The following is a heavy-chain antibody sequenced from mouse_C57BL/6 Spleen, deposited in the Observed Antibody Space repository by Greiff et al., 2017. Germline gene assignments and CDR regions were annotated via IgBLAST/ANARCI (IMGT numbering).Heavy chain of an antibody. D-gene: IGHD1-1*01. CDR1: GYTFTSYW. CDR3: ARGGYGSSLEAWFAY. V-gene: IGHV1-59*01. Sequence: QVQLQQPGAELVRPGTSVKLSCTASGYTFTSYWMHWVRQGPGQGLEWVGVIGPSDSYTNYNQKVKGQATLPVDTSSSTAYMQLSSLTSEESAVYYWARGGYGSSLEAWFAYWGQGTLVTVSA. J-gene: IGHJ3*01. CDR2: IGPSDSYT.